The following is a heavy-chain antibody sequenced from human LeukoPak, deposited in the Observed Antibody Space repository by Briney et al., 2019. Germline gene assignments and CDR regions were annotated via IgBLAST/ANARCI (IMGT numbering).Heavy chain of an antibody. CDR2: ISSSSSYI. D-gene: IGHD2-2*01. CDR3: ARDGERDIVVVPAAMGRGYCYGMDI. V-gene: IGHV3-21*01. J-gene: IGHJ6*04. CDR1: GFTFSSYS. Sequence: PGGSLRLSCAASGFTFSSYSMNWVRQAPGKGLEWVSSISSSSSYIYYADSVKGRFTISRDNAKNSLYLQMNSLRAEDTAVYYCARDGERDIVVVPAAMGRGYCYGMDIWGKGTTVTVSS.